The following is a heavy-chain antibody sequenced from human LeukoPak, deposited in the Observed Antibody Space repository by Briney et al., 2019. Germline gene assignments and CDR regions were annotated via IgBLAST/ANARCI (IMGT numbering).Heavy chain of an antibody. D-gene: IGHD3/OR15-3a*01. J-gene: IGHJ6*03. Sequence: RGGSLILSCSASGVACSSYAMSWVRQAPGKGLEWVSSITSTSRYIYYGDSVKGRITISRDNAKNYLYLQMNSLRAEVTAAYYCARAQGSRYDLVPYYDYYMDVWGQGTTVTVSS. CDR1: GVACSSYA. CDR2: ITSTSRYI. CDR3: ARAQGSRYDLVPYYDYYMDV. V-gene: IGHV3-21*01.